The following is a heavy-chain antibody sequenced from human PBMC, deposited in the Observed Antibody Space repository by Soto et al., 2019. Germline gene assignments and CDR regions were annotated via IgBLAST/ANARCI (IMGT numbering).Heavy chain of an antibody. Sequence: GGSLRLSCAASGFTFSSYAMHWVRQAPGKGLEWVAVISYDGSNKYYADSVKGRFTISRDNSKNTLYLQMNSLRAEDTAVYYCARDPRVRGGRSYYGMDVWGQGTTVTVSS. CDR2: ISYDGSNK. J-gene: IGHJ6*02. CDR3: ARDPRVRGGRSYYGMDV. D-gene: IGHD3-10*01. CDR1: GFTFSSYA. V-gene: IGHV3-30-3*01.